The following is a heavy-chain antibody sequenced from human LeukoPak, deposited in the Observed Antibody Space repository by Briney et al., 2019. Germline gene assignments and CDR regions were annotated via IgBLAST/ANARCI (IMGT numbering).Heavy chain of an antibody. CDR3: ARDLRNAGDY. D-gene: IGHD1-14*01. Sequence: GSLRLSCAASGFTFSSYWINWVRQAPGKGLEWVAVINQDGSEKYYVDSVKGRFTISRDNAKNSLNLQMNSLRAEDTAVYYCARDLRNAGDYWGQGTLVTVSS. V-gene: IGHV3-7*01. CDR1: GFTFSSYW. J-gene: IGHJ4*02. CDR2: INQDGSEK.